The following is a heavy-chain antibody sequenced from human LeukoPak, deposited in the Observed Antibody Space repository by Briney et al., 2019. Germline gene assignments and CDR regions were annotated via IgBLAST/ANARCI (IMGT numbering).Heavy chain of an antibody. J-gene: IGHJ4*02. CDR1: GYTFTSYG. V-gene: IGHV1-18*01. CDR2: ISAYNGNT. CDR3: ARHCSGGSCQGYFDY. Sequence: GASVKVSCKASGYTFTSYGISWVRQAPGQGLEWMGWISAYNGNTNYAQKLQGRVTMTTDTSTSTAYMELRSLRSDDTAVYYCARHCSGGSCQGYFDYWGQGTLVTVSS. D-gene: IGHD2-15*01.